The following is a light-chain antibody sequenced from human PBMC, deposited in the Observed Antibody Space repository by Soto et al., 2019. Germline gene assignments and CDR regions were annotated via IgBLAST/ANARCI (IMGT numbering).Light chain of an antibody. J-gene: IGKJ1*01. CDR1: ESVTDY. CDR3: QRRSDWPWT. V-gene: IGKV3-11*01. CDR2: DVS. Sequence: QPPSTPCLSPGERGALSCMASESVTDYLAWYQQKPGQAPRLLVYDVSNRAAGIPTRFSGGGSGTDFTLTICNVAPEQLTVYYCQRRSDWPWTFGQGTKVDIK.